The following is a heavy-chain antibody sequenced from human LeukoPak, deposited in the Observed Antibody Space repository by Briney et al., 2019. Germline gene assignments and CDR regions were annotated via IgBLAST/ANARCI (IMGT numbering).Heavy chain of an antibody. CDR1: GFTFSSYS. CDR2: ISSSGSTI. Sequence: GGSLRLSCAASGFTFSSYSMNWVRQAPGKGLEWVSYISSSGSTIYYADSVKGRFTISRGNAKNSLYLQMNSLRAEDTAVYYCARDQGMQLWEFDYWGQGTLVTVSS. D-gene: IGHD5-18*01. CDR3: ARDQGMQLWEFDY. J-gene: IGHJ4*02. V-gene: IGHV3-48*04.